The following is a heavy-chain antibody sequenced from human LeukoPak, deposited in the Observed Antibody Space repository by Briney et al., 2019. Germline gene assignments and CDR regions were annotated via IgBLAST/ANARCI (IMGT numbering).Heavy chain of an antibody. V-gene: IGHV3-30*03. D-gene: IGHD3-3*01. CDR1: GFTFSSYG. J-gene: IGHJ4*02. CDR3: ARDERLLSFLK. CDR2: ISSDISNK. Sequence: PGRSLRLSCAASGFTFSSYGMHWVRQAPGKGLDWVAVISSDISNKYYADSVKGRFTISRDNSKNTLYLQMNSLRAEDTAIYYCARDERLLSFLKWGQGTLVTVSS.